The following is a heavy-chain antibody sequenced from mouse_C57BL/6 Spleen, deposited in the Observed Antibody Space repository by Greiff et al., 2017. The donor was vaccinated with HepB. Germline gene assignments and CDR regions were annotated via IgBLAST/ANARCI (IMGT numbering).Heavy chain of an antibody. D-gene: IGHD1-1*01. CDR1: GYTFTSYW. V-gene: IGHV1-52*01. J-gene: IGHJ1*03. CDR2: IDPSGSET. CDR3: AKDYYGTGGYFDV. Sequence: QVQLQQPGAELVRPGSSVKLSCKASGYTFTSYWMHWVKQRPIQGLEWIGNIDPSGSETHYNQKFKDKATLTVDKSSSTAYMQLSSLTSEDSAVYYCAKDYYGTGGYFDVWGTGTTVTVSS.